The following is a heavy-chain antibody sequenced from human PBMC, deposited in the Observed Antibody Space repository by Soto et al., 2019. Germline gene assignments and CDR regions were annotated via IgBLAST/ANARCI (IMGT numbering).Heavy chain of an antibody. CDR3: AKGSGGSRPYYFDQ. CDR1: GFTFSDYA. CDR2: ISGSGGST. D-gene: IGHD2-15*01. J-gene: IGHJ4*02. Sequence: HPGGSLRLSCAASGFTFSDYAMSWVRQAPGKGLEWISAISGSGGSTYYADSVKGRFTISRDNSKNTLFLQMNSLRAEDTAVYYCAKGSGGSRPYYFDQWGQGTLVTVSS. V-gene: IGHV3-23*01.